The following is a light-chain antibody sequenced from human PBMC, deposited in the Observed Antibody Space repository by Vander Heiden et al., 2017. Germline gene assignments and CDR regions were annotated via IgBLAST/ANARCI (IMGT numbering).Light chain of an antibody. CDR2: DAS. J-gene: IGKJ4*01. V-gene: IGKV3-11*01. CDR3: QQYTSWPLT. Sequence: EIVLTQSAATLSLSPGERATRSCRASHPISSFLAWYQQKPGQSPRLLIYDASNRATGTSLRFSGSGSGTDFTLTISSLESEDFVFYYCQQYTSWPLTFGGGTKVEIK. CDR1: HPISSF.